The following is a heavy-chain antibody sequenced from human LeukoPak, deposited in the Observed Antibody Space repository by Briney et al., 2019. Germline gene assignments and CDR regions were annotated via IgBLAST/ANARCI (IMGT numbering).Heavy chain of an antibody. J-gene: IGHJ4*02. CDR2: IYYSGST. Sequence: SVTLSLTCTVSGGSISSSSYYWGWIRQPPGKGLECIGSIYYSGSTYYNPSLKSRVTISVDTSKNQFSLKLSSVTAADTAVYYCARRSWELAWDYWGQGTLVTVSS. CDR3: ARRSWELAWDY. CDR1: GGSISSSSYY. V-gene: IGHV4-39*07. D-gene: IGHD1-26*01.